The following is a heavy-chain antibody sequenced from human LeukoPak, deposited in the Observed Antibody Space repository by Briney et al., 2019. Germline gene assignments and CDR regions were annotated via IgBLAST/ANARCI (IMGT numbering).Heavy chain of an antibody. V-gene: IGHV3-11*04. D-gene: IGHD2-2*01. J-gene: IGHJ4*02. CDR3: ARGQHYFAY. Sequence: GGSLRFSCAASGFTFSDYYMSWIRQAPGKGLEWVSYITSSGSTINYADSVKGRFTVFRDNAKNSLYLQMSNLRAEDTAVYYCARGQHYFAYWGQGTLVTVSS. CDR2: ITSSGSTI. CDR1: GFTFSDYY.